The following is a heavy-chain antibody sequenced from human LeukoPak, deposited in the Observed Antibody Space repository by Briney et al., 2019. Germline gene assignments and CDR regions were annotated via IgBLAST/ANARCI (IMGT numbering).Heavy chain of an antibody. D-gene: IGHD1-20*01. CDR1: GFTFDDYA. V-gene: IGHV3-9*01. CDR2: ISWNSGSI. J-gene: IGHJ6*02. Sequence: GRSLRLSCAASGFTFDDYAMQWVRQAPGKGLEWVSGISWNSGSIGYADSVKGRFTISRDNAKNSLYLQMNSLRAEDTALYYCAKSITGFFYGMDVWGQGTTVTVSS. CDR3: AKSITGFFYGMDV.